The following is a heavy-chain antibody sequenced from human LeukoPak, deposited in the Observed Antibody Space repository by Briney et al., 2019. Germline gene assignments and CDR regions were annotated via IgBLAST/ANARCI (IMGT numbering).Heavy chain of an antibody. CDR2: IKLDGSEK. CDR3: ARDQYDTWSRRGNFDS. D-gene: IGHD3/OR15-3a*01. CDR1: GLSFGKYW. V-gene: IGHV3-7*03. Sequence: GGSLRLSCVASGLSFGKYWMSWVRQAPGKGLEWVANIKLDGSEKNYVDSVKGRFTISRDNTKNSLYLQMNSLRAEDTAVFYCARDQYDTWSRRGNFDSWGQGTLVIVSS. J-gene: IGHJ4*02.